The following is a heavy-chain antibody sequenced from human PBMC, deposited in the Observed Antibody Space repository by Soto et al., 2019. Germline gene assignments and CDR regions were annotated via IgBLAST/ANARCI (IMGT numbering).Heavy chain of an antibody. Sequence: GGSLRLSCAASGFAFSSYAMSWVRQAPGKGLEWVSAISGSGDSTHYADSVKGRFTISRDNYKNTLYLQMNSLSAEDTAAYYCARESTPHLGYCTNGVCYNDCWGQGTLVTVSS. CDR2: ISGSGDST. CDR1: GFAFSSYA. J-gene: IGHJ4*02. D-gene: IGHD2-8*01. CDR3: ARESTPHLGYCTNGVCYNDC. V-gene: IGHV3-23*01.